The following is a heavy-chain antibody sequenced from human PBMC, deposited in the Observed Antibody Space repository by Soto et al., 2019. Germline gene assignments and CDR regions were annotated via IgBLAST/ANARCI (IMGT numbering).Heavy chain of an antibody. CDR1: GFTFSSYS. D-gene: IGHD4-17*01. CDR3: AKARVLYGDYAGL. J-gene: IGHJ4*02. CDR2: ISGSGGST. V-gene: IGHV3-23*01. Sequence: GGSLRLSCAASGFTFSSYSMSWVRQAPGKGLEWVSAISGSGGSTYYADSVKGRFTISRDNSKNTLYLQMNSLRAEDTAVYYWAKARVLYGDYAGLWGQGTLVTVSS.